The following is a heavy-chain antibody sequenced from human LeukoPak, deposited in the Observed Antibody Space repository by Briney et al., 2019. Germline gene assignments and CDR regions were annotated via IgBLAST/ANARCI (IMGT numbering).Heavy chain of an antibody. V-gene: IGHV1-69*13. CDR2: IIPIFGTA. Sequence: GASVKVSCKASGGTFSSYAISWVRQAPGQGLEWMGGIIPIFGTANYAQKFQGRVTITADESTSTAYMELSSLRAGDTAVYYCAREGEEWLGSSYYYYMDVWGKGTTVTVSS. D-gene: IGHD6-19*01. J-gene: IGHJ6*03. CDR1: GGTFSSYA. CDR3: AREGEEWLGSSYYYYMDV.